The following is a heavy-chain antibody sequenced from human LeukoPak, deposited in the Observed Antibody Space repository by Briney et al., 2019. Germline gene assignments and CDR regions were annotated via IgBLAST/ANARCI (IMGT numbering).Heavy chain of an antibody. CDR2: MNPNSGNT. D-gene: IGHD2-21*01. CDR1: GYTFTTYD. J-gene: IGHJ4*02. CDR3: ARVAGNCGGDCYRLVY. V-gene: IGHV1-8*01. Sequence: ASVKVPCKASGYTFTTYDINWVRQATGQGLEWMAWMNPNSGNTGYAQKFQGRVTMTRNTSISTAYMELSSLRSEDTAVYYCARVAGNCGGDCYRLVYWGQGTLATVAS.